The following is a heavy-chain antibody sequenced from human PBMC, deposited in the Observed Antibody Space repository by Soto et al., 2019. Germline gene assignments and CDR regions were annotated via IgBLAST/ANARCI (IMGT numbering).Heavy chain of an antibody. CDR3: ARDKDLQPIVWGF. J-gene: IGHJ4*02. D-gene: IGHD3-16*01. Sequence: PSDTLSLTCTVPGDSMATGGHYYNWIRQVPGKGVEGIVYVYYSVATPYTPSLPTRASISTDTSTNQFSLRLISVTPAETALYVCARDKDLQPIVWGFWGQGIQVTVSS. V-gene: IGHV4-31*03. CDR2: VYYSVAT. CDR1: GDSMATGGHY.